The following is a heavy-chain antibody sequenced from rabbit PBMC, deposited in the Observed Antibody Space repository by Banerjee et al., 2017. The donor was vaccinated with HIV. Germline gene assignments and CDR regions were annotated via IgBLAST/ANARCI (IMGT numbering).Heavy chain of an antibody. CDR1: GFDFSSYG. CDR3: VRDLAGVIGWNFGL. D-gene: IGHD4-1*01. V-gene: IGHV1S40*01. Sequence: QSLEESGGDLVKPGASLTLTCTASGFDFSSYGFSWVRQAPGKGLEWIAYIYINTYYASWAKGRFTISKTSSTTVTLQMTSLTAADTATYFCVRDLAGVIGWNFGLWGPGTLVTV. J-gene: IGHJ6*01. CDR2: IYINT.